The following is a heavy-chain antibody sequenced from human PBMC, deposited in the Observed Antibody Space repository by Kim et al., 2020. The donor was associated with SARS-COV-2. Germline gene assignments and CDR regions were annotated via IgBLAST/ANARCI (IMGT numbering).Heavy chain of an antibody. CDR2: INHSGST. Sequence: SETLSLTCAVYGGSFSGYYWIWIRQPPGKGLEWIGEINHSGSTNYNPSLKSRVTISVDTSKNQFSLKLSSVTAADTAVYYCARSHYCTNGVCFSSYYYYYGMDVWGQGTTVTVSS. CDR3: ARSHYCTNGVCFSSYYYYYGMDV. D-gene: IGHD2-8*01. V-gene: IGHV4-34*01. J-gene: IGHJ6*02. CDR1: GGSFSGYY.